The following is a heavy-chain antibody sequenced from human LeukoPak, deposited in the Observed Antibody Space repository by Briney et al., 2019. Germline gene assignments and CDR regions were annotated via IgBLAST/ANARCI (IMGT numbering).Heavy chain of an antibody. CDR1: GFSLSTSGVG. CDR2: IYWDDDK. V-gene: IGHV2-5*02. CDR3: ARVLVVYALMYCSGGSCSNYFDY. J-gene: IGHJ4*02. D-gene: IGHD2-15*01. Sequence: SGPTLVNPTQTLTLTCTFSGFSLSTSGVGVGWIRQPPGKALEWLALIYWDDDKRYSPSLKSRLTITKDTSKNQVVITMTNMDPVDTATYYCARVLVVYALMYCSGGSCSNYFDYWGQGTLVTVST.